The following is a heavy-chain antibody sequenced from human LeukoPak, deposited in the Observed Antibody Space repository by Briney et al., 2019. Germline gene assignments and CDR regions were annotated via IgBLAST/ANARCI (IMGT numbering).Heavy chain of an antibody. D-gene: IGHD6-13*01. CDR3: TREAAAGIDY. CDR2: IKQDGSEK. CDR1: GFTFSGSA. J-gene: IGHJ4*02. Sequence: PGGSLRLSCAASGFTFSGSAMHWVRQAPGKGLEWVANIKQDGSEKYYLDSVKGRFTISRDNAKNSLYLQMNSLRAEDTAVYFCTREAAAGIDYWGQGTLVTVSS. V-gene: IGHV3-7*01.